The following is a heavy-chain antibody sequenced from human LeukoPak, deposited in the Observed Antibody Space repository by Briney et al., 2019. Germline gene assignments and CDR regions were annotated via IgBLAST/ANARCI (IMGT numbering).Heavy chain of an antibody. V-gene: IGHV4-39*06. CDR1: GGSISLSYYY. J-gene: IGHJ4*02. D-gene: IGHD3-3*01. CDR2: VYYSGTT. CDR3: ARGLASGYPPIPFDY. Sequence: SETLSLTCSVSGGSISLSYYYWGWIRQPPGKALEWIGSVYYSGTTSYNPSLKSRVTISVDTSKIQFTLDLSSVTAADTAVYYCARGLASGYPPIPFDYWGQGTQVTVSS.